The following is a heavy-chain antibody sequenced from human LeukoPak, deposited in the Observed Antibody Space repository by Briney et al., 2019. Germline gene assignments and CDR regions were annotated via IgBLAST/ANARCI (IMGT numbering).Heavy chain of an antibody. CDR3: AELGITMIGGV. CDR1: GFTFSTYS. V-gene: IGHV3-21*01. Sequence: GGPLRLPCEASGFTFSTYSMNWVREAPGKGLEWVSSISSSSYYIHYADSVKGRFTSSRDNAKISLYMQMNSLRAGDTAVYYCAELGITMIGGVWGKGTTVTISS. CDR2: ISSSSYYI. D-gene: IGHD3-10*02. J-gene: IGHJ6*04.